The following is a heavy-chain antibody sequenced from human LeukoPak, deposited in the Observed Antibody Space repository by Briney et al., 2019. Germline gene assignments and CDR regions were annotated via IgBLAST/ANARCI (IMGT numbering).Heavy chain of an antibody. D-gene: IGHD2-2*01. CDR2: ISYDGSNK. CDR3: ARALGYCSSTSCSNKRVGYYYYMDV. V-gene: IGHV3-30*03. CDR1: GFTFSSYG. J-gene: IGHJ6*03. Sequence: RAGGSLRLSCAASGFTFSSYGMHWVRQAPGKGLEWVTVISYDGSNKYYADSVKGRFTISRDNAKNSLYLQMNSLRAEDTAVYYCARALGYCSSTSCSNKRVGYYYYMDVWGKGTTVTVSS.